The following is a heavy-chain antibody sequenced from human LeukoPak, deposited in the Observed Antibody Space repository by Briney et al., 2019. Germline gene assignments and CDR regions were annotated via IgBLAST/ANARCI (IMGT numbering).Heavy chain of an antibody. Sequence: GGSLRLSCAASGFTVSSNYMSWVRQAPGKGLEWVSGISGRDGSTYYADSVKGRFTISRDNSKNTLYLQMNSLRAEDTAVYYCARAGNTRFDYWGQGTLVTVSS. CDR1: GFTVSSNY. V-gene: IGHV3-23*01. J-gene: IGHJ4*02. CDR2: ISGRDGST. D-gene: IGHD2/OR15-2a*01. CDR3: ARAGNTRFDY.